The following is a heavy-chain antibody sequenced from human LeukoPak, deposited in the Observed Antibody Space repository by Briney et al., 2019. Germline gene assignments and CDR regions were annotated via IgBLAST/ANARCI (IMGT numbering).Heavy chain of an antibody. CDR2: INILSNYI. J-gene: IGHJ4*02. D-gene: IGHD6-13*01. CDR3: ARDSHSSSWYSEFDY. Sequence: GGSLRLCCAASGFTFSSYEMNWVRQAPGKGLEWVSSINILSNYIYYADSVKGRFTISRDNAKNSLYLQMNSLRAEDTAVYYCARDSHSSSWYSEFDYWGQGTLVTVSS. V-gene: IGHV3-21*01. CDR1: GFTFSSYE.